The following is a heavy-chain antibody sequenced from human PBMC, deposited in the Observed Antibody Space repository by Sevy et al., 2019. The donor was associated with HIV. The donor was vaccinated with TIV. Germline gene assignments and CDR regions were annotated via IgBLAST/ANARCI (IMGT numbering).Heavy chain of an antibody. CDR3: ATKGIIAVGTLDY. J-gene: IGHJ4*02. CDR1: SYSFSTYD. D-gene: IGHD6-13*01. CDR2: ISAENGHT. Sequence: ASVKVSCKTSSYSFSTYDFIWVRQAPGQGLDWLGWISAENGHTLYAQRFQGRVTMTTDTSASEVYMELWNLRSDDTAIYYCATKGIIAVGTLDYWGQGTLVTVSS. V-gene: IGHV1-18*01.